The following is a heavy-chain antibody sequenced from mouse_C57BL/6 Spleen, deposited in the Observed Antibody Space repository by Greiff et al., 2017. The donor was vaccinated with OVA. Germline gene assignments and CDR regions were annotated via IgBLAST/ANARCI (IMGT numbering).Heavy chain of an antibody. D-gene: IGHD1-1*01. J-gene: IGHJ3*01. CDR1: GYTFTSYW. CDR3: VREGLITTVVARRAWFAY. Sequence: VQLQQPGAELVKPGASVKMSCKASGYTFTSYWITWVKQRPGQGLEWIGDIYPGSGSTNYNEKFKSKATLTVDTSSSTAYMQLSSLTSEDSAVYYCVREGLITTVVARRAWFAYWGQGTLVTVSA. CDR2: IYPGSGST. V-gene: IGHV1-55*01.